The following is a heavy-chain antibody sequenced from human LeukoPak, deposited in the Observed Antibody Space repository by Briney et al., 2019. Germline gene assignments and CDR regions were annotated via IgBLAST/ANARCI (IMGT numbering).Heavy chain of an antibody. Sequence: SETLSLTCTVSGDSINNNNYYWGWIRQPPGKGLEWIGNIYYNGRTYYSPSLKSRGTISVDSSNNQFSLKLSSVTAADTAVYYCARITDRTIFGEIMHGFDIWGQGTPVTVSS. CDR2: IYYNGRT. J-gene: IGHJ3*02. D-gene: IGHD3-3*01. CDR3: ARITDRTIFGEIMHGFDI. CDR1: GDSINNNNYY. V-gene: IGHV4-39*01.